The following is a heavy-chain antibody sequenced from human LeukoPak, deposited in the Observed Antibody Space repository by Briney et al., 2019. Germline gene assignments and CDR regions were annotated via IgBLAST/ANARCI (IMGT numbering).Heavy chain of an antibody. V-gene: IGHV3-13*01. CDR3: ARADSSIAARLSRSAIFNYYYYMDV. CDR1: GFTFTTYD. Sequence: GGPLTLSCAASGFTFTTYDMHWVRQATGKGLEWVSAIGTTGDTYFPGSVKGRFTISRENAKNALYLQINSLRDEDTAVYYCARADSSIAARLSRSAIFNYYYYMDVWGKGTTVTVSS. J-gene: IGHJ6*03. CDR2: IGTTGDT. D-gene: IGHD6-6*01.